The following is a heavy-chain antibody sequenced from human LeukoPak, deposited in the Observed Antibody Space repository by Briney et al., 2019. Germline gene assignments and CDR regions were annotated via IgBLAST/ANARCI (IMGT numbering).Heavy chain of an antibody. CDR1: GGSISSYY. V-gene: IGHV4-59*01. Sequence: SETLSLTCTVSGGSISSYYWSWIRQPPGEGLEWIGYIYYSGSTNYNPSLKSRVTISVDTSKNQFSLKLSSVIAADTAVYYCARDVDIENYFDYWGQGTLVTVSS. CDR2: IYYSGST. J-gene: IGHJ4*02. D-gene: IGHD2-15*01. CDR3: ARDVDIENYFDY.